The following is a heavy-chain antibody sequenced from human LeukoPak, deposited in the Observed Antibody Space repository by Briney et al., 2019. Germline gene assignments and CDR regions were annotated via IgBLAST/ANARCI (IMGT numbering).Heavy chain of an antibody. CDR2: ISGSGGST. CDR1: GFTFSSYA. D-gene: IGHD3-10*01. Sequence: GGSLRLSCAASGFTFSSYAMSWVRQAPGKGLEWVSAISGSGGSTYYADSVKGRFTISRDNSKNTLYLQMNSLRAEDTAVYYCARDRNPMVRRRTSNWFDPWGQGTLVTVSS. CDR3: ARDRNPMVRRRTSNWFDP. V-gene: IGHV3-23*01. J-gene: IGHJ5*02.